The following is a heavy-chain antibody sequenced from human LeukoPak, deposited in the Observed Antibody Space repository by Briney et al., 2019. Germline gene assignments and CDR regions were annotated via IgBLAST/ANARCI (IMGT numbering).Heavy chain of an antibody. D-gene: IGHD3-10*01. J-gene: IGHJ4*02. V-gene: IGHV4-39*01. CDR1: GGSISSNSYY. Sequence: SETLSLTCTVSGGSISSNSYYWGWIRQPPGKGLEWIGSIYYSGSTYYNPSLKSRVTISVDTSKNQFSLKLSSVTAADTAVYYCATKGGSGSSYFDYWGQGTLVTVSS. CDR2: IYYSGST. CDR3: ATKGGSGSSYFDY.